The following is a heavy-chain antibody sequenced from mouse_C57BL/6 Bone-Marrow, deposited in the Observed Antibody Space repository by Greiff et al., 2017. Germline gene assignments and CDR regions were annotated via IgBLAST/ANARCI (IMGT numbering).Heavy chain of an antibody. D-gene: IGHD1-1*01. V-gene: IGHV8-8*01. Sequence: QVTLKVSGPGLLQPSQTLSLTCSFSGYSLSTFGLGVGWIRQPSGKGLEWLAHIWWDDDKYYHPALKSRLTISKDTSKNQVFLKLAIGDTADTATYYCARIGTTVVADYWGQGTTLTVSS. CDR3: ARIGTTVVADY. J-gene: IGHJ2*01. CDR2: IWWDDDK. CDR1: GYSLSTFGLG.